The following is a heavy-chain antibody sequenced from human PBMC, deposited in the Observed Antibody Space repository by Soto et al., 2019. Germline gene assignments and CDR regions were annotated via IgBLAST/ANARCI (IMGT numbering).Heavy chain of an antibody. J-gene: IGHJ4*02. CDR1: GFTFSSYA. Sequence: EVQLLESGGGLVQPGGSLRLSCAASGFTFSSYAMSWVRQAPGKGLEWVSAISGSGGSTYYADSVKGRFTISRDNSKNTLYLQMNSRRAEDTAVYYCAKDVLWFGELFGGRGGFDYWGQGTLVTVSS. CDR2: ISGSGGST. V-gene: IGHV3-23*01. CDR3: AKDVLWFGELFGGRGGFDY. D-gene: IGHD3-10*01.